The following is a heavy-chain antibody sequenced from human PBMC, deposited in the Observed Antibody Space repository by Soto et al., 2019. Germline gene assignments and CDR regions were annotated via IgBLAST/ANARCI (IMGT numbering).Heavy chain of an antibody. Sequence: SETLSLTCTVSGGSISSYYWSWIRQPPGKGLEWIGYIYYSGSTNYNPSLKSRVTISVDTSKPQFSLKLSSVTAADTAVYYCARQYYDILTGYAPYFDYWGQGTLGTVSS. CDR1: GGSISSYY. D-gene: IGHD3-9*01. CDR3: ARQYYDILTGYAPYFDY. CDR2: IYYSGST. J-gene: IGHJ4*02. V-gene: IGHV4-59*01.